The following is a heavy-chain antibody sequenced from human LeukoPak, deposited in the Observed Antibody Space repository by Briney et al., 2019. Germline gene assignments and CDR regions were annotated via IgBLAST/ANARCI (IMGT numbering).Heavy chain of an antibody. J-gene: IGHJ3*02. D-gene: IGHD3-16*01. CDR3: ARASEITAPNAFDI. CDR2: IYTSGST. CDR1: GGSISSGSYY. V-gene: IGHV4-61*02. Sequence: SQTLSLTCTVSGGSISSGSYYWSWIRQPAGKGLEWIGRIYTSGSTNYNPSLKSRVTISVDTSKNQFSLKLSSVTAADTAVYYCARASEITAPNAFDIWGQGTMVTVS.